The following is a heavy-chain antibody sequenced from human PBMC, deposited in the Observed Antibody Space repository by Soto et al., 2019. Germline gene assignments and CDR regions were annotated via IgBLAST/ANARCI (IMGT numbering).Heavy chain of an antibody. CDR2: ISSSSSYT. J-gene: IGHJ4*02. CDR3: ARGDVDTAMVFDY. V-gene: IGHV3-11*06. Sequence: PGGSLRLSCAASGFTFSDYYMSWIRQAPGKGLEWVSHISSSSSYTNYADSVKGRFTISRDNAKNSLYLQMNSLRAEDTAVYYCARGDVDTAMVFDYWGQGTLVTVSS. CDR1: GFTFSDYY. D-gene: IGHD5-18*01.